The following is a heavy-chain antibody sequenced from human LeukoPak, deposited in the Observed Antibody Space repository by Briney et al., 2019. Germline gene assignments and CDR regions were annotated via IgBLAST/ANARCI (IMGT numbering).Heavy chain of an antibody. CDR1: GFTFSSYA. Sequence: GRSLRLSCAASGFTFSSYAMHWVRQAPGKGLEWVAVISYDGRNKYYTDSVKGRFTISRDNSKNTLYLQMNSLRAEDTAVYYCAGGYRYFHHWGQGTLVTVSS. D-gene: IGHD1-1*01. J-gene: IGHJ1*01. V-gene: IGHV3-30*04. CDR2: ISYDGRNK. CDR3: AGGYRYFHH.